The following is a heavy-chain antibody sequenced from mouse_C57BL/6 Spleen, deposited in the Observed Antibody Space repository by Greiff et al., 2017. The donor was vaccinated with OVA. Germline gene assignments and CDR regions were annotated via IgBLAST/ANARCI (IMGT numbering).Heavy chain of an antibody. Sequence: VQLQQPGAELVRPGSSVKLSCKASGYTFTSYWMHWVKQRPKQGLEWIGNIDPSDSEPHYNQKFQDKATLTVDKSSSTAYLQLSSLTSEDSAVYYCARSVDYDGSGVGGWGQGTTLAVSS. CDR3: ARSVDYDGSGVGG. D-gene: IGHD2-4*01. J-gene: IGHJ2*01. V-gene: IGHV1-52*01. CDR2: IDPSDSEP. CDR1: GYTFTSYW.